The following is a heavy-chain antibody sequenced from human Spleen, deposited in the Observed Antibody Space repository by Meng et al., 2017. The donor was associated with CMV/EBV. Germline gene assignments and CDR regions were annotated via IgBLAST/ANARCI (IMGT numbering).Heavy chain of an antibody. CDR2: MTSNSDI. J-gene: IGHJ6*02. Sequence: GESLKISCAASGFTFSSYSMNWVRQAPGKGLEWVSSMTSNSDIYYADSVRGRFTISRGNAKNSLFLQMSSLRAEDTAVYYCARDWITYYYYGMDVWGQGTTVTVSS. CDR1: GFTFSSYS. V-gene: IGHV3-21*01. CDR3: ARDWITYYYYGMDV. D-gene: IGHD3-16*01.